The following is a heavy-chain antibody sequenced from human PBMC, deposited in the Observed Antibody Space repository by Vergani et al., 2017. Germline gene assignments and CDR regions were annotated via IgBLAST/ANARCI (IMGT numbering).Heavy chain of an antibody. CDR2: IKQDGSEK. J-gene: IGHJ4*02. V-gene: IGHV3-7*03. CDR1: GFTFSSYW. D-gene: IGHD6-6*01. CDR3: ARDFEYSSSVEDY. Sequence: VQLVESGGGVVQPGRSLRLSCAASGFTFSSYWMSWVRQAPGKGLEWVANIKQDGSEKYYVDSVKGRFTISRDNAKNSLYLQMNSLRAEDTAVYYCARDFEYSSSVEDYWGQGTLVTVSS.